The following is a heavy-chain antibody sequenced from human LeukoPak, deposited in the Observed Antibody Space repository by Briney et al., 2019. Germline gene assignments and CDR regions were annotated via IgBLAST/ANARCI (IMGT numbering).Heavy chain of an antibody. CDR3: ARDVYYGSGSPRLDY. V-gene: IGHV4-59*12. CDR2: IYYSGST. Sequence: SETLSLTCTVSGGSISNKYWSWIRQPPGKGLEWIGYIYYSGSTNYNPSLKSRVTILVDTSKNQFSLKLSSVTAEDTAVYYCARDVYYGSGSPRLDYWGQGTLVTVSS. CDR1: GGSISNKY. D-gene: IGHD3-10*01. J-gene: IGHJ4*02.